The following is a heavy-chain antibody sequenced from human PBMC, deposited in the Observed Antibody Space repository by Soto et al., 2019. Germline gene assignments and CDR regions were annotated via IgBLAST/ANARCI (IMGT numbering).Heavy chain of an antibody. J-gene: IGHJ3*02. CDR1: GGSISSYY. CDR2: IYTSGST. Sequence: SETLSLTCTVSGGSISSYYWSWIRQPAGKGLEWIGRIYTSGSTNYNPSLKSRVTMSVDTSKNQFSLKLSSVTAADTAVYYCARVLGRAFTTHDAFDIRGQGTMVTVSS. D-gene: IGHD3-22*01. V-gene: IGHV4-4*07. CDR3: ARVLGRAFTTHDAFDI.